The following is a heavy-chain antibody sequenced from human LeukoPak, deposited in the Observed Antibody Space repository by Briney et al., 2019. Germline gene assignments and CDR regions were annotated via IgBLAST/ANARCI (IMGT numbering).Heavy chain of an antibody. CDR1: GYTFSDNY. CDR3: ARVAARQLNEAFDI. V-gene: IGHV1-18*04. CDR2: ISAYNGIT. Sequence: GASVKVSCKASGYTFSDNYIHWVRQAPGQGLEWMGWISAYNGITNYGEKLQGRVSMTTDTSTTTAYMELRSLRSDDTAVYYCARVAARQLNEAFDIWGQGTMVTVSP. J-gene: IGHJ3*02. D-gene: IGHD6-6*01.